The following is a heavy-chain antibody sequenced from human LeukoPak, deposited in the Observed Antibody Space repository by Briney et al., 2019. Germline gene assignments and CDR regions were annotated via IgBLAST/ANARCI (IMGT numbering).Heavy chain of an antibody. CDR3: AKDLLGTMVRGVISN. Sequence: GGSLRLSCAASGLTFSSYSMNWVRQAPGKGLEWVSAISGSGGSTYYADSVKGRFTISRDNSKNTLYLQMNSLRAEDTAVYYCAKDLLGTMVRGVISNWGQGTLVTVSS. D-gene: IGHD3-10*01. V-gene: IGHV3-23*01. CDR2: ISGSGGST. CDR1: GLTFSSYS. J-gene: IGHJ4*02.